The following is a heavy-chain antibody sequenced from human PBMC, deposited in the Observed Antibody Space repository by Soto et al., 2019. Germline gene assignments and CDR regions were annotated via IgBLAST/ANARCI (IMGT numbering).Heavy chain of an antibody. D-gene: IGHD2-15*01. V-gene: IGHV1-3*01. J-gene: IGHJ5*02. CDR2: INAGNGNT. Sequence: QVQLVQSGAEVKKPGASVKVSCKASGYTFTSYAMHWVRQATGQRLEWMGWINAGNGNTKYSQKFQCRVTITRDTSASTAYMELSSLRSEDTAVYYCARALRIGYCSGGSCYNNWFDPWGQGTLVTVSS. CDR3: ARALRIGYCSGGSCYNNWFDP. CDR1: GYTFTSYA.